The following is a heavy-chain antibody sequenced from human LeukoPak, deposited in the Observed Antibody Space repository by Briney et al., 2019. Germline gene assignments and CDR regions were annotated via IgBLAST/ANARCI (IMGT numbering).Heavy chain of an antibody. J-gene: IGHJ4*02. CDR2: IYHSGST. D-gene: IGHD1-26*01. CDR1: GGSISSSNW. Sequence: SGTLSLTCAVSGGSISSSNWWSWVHQPPGKGLEWIGEIYHSGSTNYNPSLKSRVTISVDKSKNQFSLKLSSVTAADTAVYYCAKKGIVGANQPYYFDYWGQGTLVTVSS. CDR3: AKKGIVGANQPYYFDY. V-gene: IGHV4-4*02.